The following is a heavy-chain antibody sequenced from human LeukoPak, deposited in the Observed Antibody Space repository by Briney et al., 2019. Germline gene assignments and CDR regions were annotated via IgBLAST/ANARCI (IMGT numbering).Heavy chain of an antibody. J-gene: IGHJ4*02. Sequence: GRSLRLSCAASGFTFSSYGMHWVRQAPGKGLEWVAVIWYDGSNKYYADSVKGRFTISRDNSKNTLYLQMNSLRAEDTAVYYCARSWLRFLPRSPRTSSAFDYWGQGTLVTVSS. CDR2: IWYDGSNK. D-gene: IGHD5-12*01. CDR1: GFTFSSYG. V-gene: IGHV3-33*01. CDR3: ARSWLRFLPRSPRTSSAFDY.